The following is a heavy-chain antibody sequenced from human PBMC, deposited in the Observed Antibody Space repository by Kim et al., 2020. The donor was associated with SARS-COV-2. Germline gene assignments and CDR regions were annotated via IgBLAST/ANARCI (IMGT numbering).Heavy chain of an antibody. D-gene: IGHD3-16*01. Sequence: SETLSLTCTVSGGSISSYYWSWIRQPPGKGLEWIGYIYYSGSTNYNPSLKSRVTISVDTSKNQFSLKLSSVTAADTAVYYCARSTIRRTMITFGGPYPNWFDPWGQGTLVTVSS. J-gene: IGHJ5*02. V-gene: IGHV4-59*08. CDR1: GGSISSYY. CDR2: IYYSGST. CDR3: ARSTIRRTMITFGGPYPNWFDP.